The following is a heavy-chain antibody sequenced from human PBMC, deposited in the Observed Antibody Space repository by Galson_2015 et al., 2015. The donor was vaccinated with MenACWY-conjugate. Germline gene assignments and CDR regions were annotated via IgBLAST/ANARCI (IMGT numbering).Heavy chain of an antibody. D-gene: IGHD3-10*01. CDR1: GFTFSSYA. V-gene: IGHV3-23*01. CDR2: ISGGGDRT. CDR3: AKRAIYGSGTIYAINSADP. J-gene: IGHJ5*02. Sequence: SLRLSCAASGFTFSSYAMNWVRQAPGKGLEWVSTISGGGDRTHYADSVKGRFTISRDNSKNTLYLQMNSLSVEDTAVYSCAKRAIYGSGTIYAINSADPWGQGTLVTVSS.